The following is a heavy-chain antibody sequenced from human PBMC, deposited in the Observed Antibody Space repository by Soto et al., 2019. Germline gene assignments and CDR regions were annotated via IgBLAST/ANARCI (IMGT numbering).Heavy chain of an antibody. Sequence: PSETLSLICTVSGGSISSYYWSWIRQPPGKGLEWIGYIYYSGSTNYNPSLKSRVTISVDTSKNQFSLKLSSVTAADTAVYYCARVPFGELGGWFDPWGQGTLVTVSS. J-gene: IGHJ5*02. CDR1: GGSISSYY. CDR2: IYYSGST. CDR3: ARVPFGELGGWFDP. V-gene: IGHV4-59*01. D-gene: IGHD3-10*01.